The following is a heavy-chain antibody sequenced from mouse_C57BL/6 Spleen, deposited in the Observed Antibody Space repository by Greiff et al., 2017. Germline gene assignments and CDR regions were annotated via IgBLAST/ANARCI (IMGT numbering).Heavy chain of an antibody. CDR2: IYPGDGDT. V-gene: IGHV1-80*01. CDR3: AEQPAQAAMDY. Sequence: QVQLQQSGAELVKPGASVKISCKASGYTFSSYWMNWVKQRPGKGLEWIGQIYPGDGDTNYNGKFKGKATLTADKSSSTAYMQRSSLTSEDSAVYFCAEQPAQAAMDYWGQGTSVTVSS. J-gene: IGHJ4*01. D-gene: IGHD3-2*02. CDR1: GYTFSSYW.